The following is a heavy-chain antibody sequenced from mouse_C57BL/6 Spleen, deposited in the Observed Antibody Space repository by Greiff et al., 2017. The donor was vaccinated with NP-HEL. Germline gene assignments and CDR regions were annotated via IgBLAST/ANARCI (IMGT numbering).Heavy chain of an antibody. J-gene: IGHJ4*01. CDR2: IDPSDSYT. CDR3: ARRGNYGGAMDY. V-gene: IGHV1-59*01. CDR1: GYTFTSYW. Sequence: QVQLQQPGAELVRPGTSVKLSCKASGYTFTSYWMHWVKQRPGQGLEWIGVIDPSDSYTNYNQKFKGKATLSVDTSSSTAYMQLSSLTSEDSAVYYCARRGNYGGAMDYWGQGTSVTVSS. D-gene: IGHD2-1*01.